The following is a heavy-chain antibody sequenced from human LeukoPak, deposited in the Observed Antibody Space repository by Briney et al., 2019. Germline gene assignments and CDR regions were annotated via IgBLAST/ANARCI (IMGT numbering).Heavy chain of an antibody. CDR3: AKDDWVIAAAVRLYYYYYGMDV. V-gene: IGHV3-30*02. D-gene: IGHD6-13*01. Sequence: GGSLRLSCAASGFTFSSYGMHWVRQAPGKGLEGVAFIRYDGSNKYYADSVKGRFTISRDNSKNTLYLQMNSLRAEDTAVYYCAKDDWVIAAAVRLYYYYYGMDVWGQGTTVTVSS. J-gene: IGHJ6*02. CDR2: IRYDGSNK. CDR1: GFTFSSYG.